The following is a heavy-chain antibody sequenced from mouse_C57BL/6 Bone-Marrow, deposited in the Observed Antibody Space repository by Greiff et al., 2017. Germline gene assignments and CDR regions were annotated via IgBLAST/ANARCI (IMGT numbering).Heavy chain of an antibody. D-gene: IGHD4-1*02. J-gene: IGHJ1*03. Sequence: QVQLQQPGAELVKPGASVKLSCKASGYTFTSYWMHWVKQRPGQGLEWIGMIHPNSGSTNYNEKFKSKATLTVDKSSSTAYMQLSSLTSEDSAVYYCARRQLRHWYFDVWGKGTTVTVAS. CDR1: GYTFTSYW. V-gene: IGHV1-64*01. CDR3: ARRQLRHWYFDV. CDR2: IHPNSGST.